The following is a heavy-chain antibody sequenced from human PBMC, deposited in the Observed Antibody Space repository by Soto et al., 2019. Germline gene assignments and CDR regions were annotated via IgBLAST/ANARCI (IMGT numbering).Heavy chain of an antibody. CDR1: GGSITSRSYY. V-gene: IGHV4-31*03. CDR2: IFYTGST. J-gene: IGHJ5*02. D-gene: IGHD3-10*01. CDR3: AREGRGSGGMRDNWFDP. Sequence: QVQLQESGPGLVKPSQTLSLTCTVSGGSITSRSYYWNWIRQLPGKCLECSGYIFYTGSTYYNPSLKSRLTISIDTSKNQFSLKLSSVTAADTAVYYCAREGRGSGGMRDNWFDPWGQGTLVTVSS.